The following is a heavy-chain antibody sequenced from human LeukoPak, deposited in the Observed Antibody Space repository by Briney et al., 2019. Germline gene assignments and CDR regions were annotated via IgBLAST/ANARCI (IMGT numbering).Heavy chain of an antibody. CDR3: ARGAQPGPYYYYYYYMDV. CDR2: IYTSGST. V-gene: IGHV4-4*07. D-gene: IGHD6-13*01. J-gene: IGHJ6*03. CDR1: GGSISSYY. Sequence: PSETLSLTCTVSGGSISSYYWSWIRQPAGKGLEWIGRIYTSGSTNYNPSLKSRVTMSVDTSKNQFSLKLSSVTAADTAVYYCARGAQPGPYYYYYYYMDVWGKGTTVTVSS.